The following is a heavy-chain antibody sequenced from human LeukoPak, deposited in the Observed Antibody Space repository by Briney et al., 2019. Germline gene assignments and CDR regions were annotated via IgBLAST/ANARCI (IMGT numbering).Heavy chain of an antibody. Sequence: TSVKVSCKASGFTFTSSAMQWVRQARGQRLEWIGWIVVGSGNTNYAQKFQERVTITRDMPTSTAYMELSSLRSEDTAVYYCARGYCSGGTCYLVENWLDPWGQGTLVTVSS. CDR2: IVVGSGNT. CDR1: GFTFTSSA. J-gene: IGHJ5*02. D-gene: IGHD2-15*01. V-gene: IGHV1-58*02. CDR3: ARGYCSGGTCYLVENWLDP.